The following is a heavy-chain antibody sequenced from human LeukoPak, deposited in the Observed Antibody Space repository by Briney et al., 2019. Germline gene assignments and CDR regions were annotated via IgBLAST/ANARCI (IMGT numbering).Heavy chain of an antibody. V-gene: IGHV1-18*04. CDR1: GYTFTSYG. Sequence: GASVKVSCKASGYTFTSYGISWVRQAPGQGLEWMGWISAYNGNTNYAQKLQGRVTMTTDTSTSTAYMELRSLRSDDTAVYYCARGGDIVATILGGTPFDYWGQGTLVTVSS. D-gene: IGHD5-12*01. CDR2: ISAYNGNT. J-gene: IGHJ4*02. CDR3: ARGGDIVATILGGTPFDY.